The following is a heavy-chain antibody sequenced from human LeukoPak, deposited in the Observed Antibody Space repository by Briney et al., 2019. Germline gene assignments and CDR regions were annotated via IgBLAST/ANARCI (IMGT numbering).Heavy chain of an antibody. CDR3: ARLLLAADAYF. D-gene: IGHD2-15*01. J-gene: IGHJ4*02. V-gene: IGHV3-23*01. Sequence: GVSLRLSCAASRFTFSNYGMSWVRQAPGKGLEWVSSIGSTGATTYYADSVRGRFTTSRDNYKNTLYLQMNSLRAEDTAVYYCARLLLAADAYFWGQGTLVTVSS. CDR2: IGSTGATT. CDR1: RFTFSNYG.